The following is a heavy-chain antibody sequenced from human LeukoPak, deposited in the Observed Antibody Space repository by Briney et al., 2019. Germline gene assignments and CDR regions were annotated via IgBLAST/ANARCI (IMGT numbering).Heavy chain of an antibody. CDR1: GFTFTSYS. CDR2: ISSSTSSI. D-gene: IGHD3-10*01. V-gene: IGHV3-21*04. CDR3: AKDGGLLWFGELPRTFYYMDV. J-gene: IGHJ6*03. Sequence: GGSLRLSCAASGFTFTSYSMNWVRQAPGKGLEWVSSISSSTSSIYYADSVKGRFTISRDNAKNSLYLQMNSLRAADTAVYYCAKDGGLLWFGELPRTFYYMDVWGKGTTVTVSS.